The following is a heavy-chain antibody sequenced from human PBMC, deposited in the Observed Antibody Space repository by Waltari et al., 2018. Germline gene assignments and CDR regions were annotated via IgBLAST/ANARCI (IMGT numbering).Heavy chain of an antibody. D-gene: IGHD5-12*01. Sequence: EVQLVESGGGLVQPGGSLRLSCAASGFTFSSYEMNWVRQAPGKGLEWVANIKQDGSEKYYVDSVKGRFTISRDNAKNSLYLQMNSLRAEDTAVYYCARHGYNFGYWGQGTLVTVSS. CDR1: GFTFSSYE. V-gene: IGHV3-7*01. CDR2: IKQDGSEK. CDR3: ARHGYNFGY. J-gene: IGHJ4*02.